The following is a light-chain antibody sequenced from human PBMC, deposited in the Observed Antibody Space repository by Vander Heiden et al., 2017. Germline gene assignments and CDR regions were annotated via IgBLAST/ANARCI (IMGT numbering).Light chain of an antibody. CDR3: CSYAGSYTV. V-gene: IGLV2-11*01. CDR1: SSDVGGYNY. J-gene: IGLJ2*01. CDR2: DVS. Sequence: QSALTQPRSLSGSPGQPVTISCTGTSSDVGGYNYVSWYQQHPGNAPKLMIYDVSKRPSGVPDRFSGSKSGNTASLTISGLQAEDEADYYCCSYAGSYTVFGGGTKLTVL.